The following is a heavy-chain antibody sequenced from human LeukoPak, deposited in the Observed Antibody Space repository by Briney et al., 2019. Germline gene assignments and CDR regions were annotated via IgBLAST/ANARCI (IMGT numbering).Heavy chain of an antibody. Sequence: EASVKVSCKASGYTFTSYAMNWVRQAPGQGLEWMGWINTNTGNPTYAQGFTGRFVFSLGTSVSTAYLQISSLKAEDTAVYYCARDLYGDQDRGDYWGQGTLVTVSS. CDR2: INTNTGNP. CDR1: GYTFTSYA. V-gene: IGHV7-4-1*02. CDR3: ARDLYGDQDRGDY. J-gene: IGHJ4*02. D-gene: IGHD4-17*01.